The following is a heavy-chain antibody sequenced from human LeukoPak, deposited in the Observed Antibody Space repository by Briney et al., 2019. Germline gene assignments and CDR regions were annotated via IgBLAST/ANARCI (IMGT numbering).Heavy chain of an antibody. D-gene: IGHD5-18*01. Sequence: KSGGSLRLSCAASGFTFSSYAMSWVRQAPGKGLEWVSSISSSSSYIYYADSVKGRFTISRDNSKNTLYLQMNSLRAEDTAVYYCAREGVGYSYAFDYWGQGTLVTVSS. CDR2: ISSSSSYI. CDR1: GFTFSSYA. J-gene: IGHJ4*02. CDR3: AREGVGYSYAFDY. V-gene: IGHV3-21*01.